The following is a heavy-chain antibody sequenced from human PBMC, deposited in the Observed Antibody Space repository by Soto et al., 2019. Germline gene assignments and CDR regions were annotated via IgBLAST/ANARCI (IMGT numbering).Heavy chain of an antibody. D-gene: IGHD1-7*01. CDR1: GYTFSSYR. V-gene: IGHV1-18*01. J-gene: IGHJ4*02. CDR2: ISGNSGNT. Sequence: QVRLVQSGPEVKRPGASVKVSCKASGYTFSSYRITWVRQAPGQGLEWMGWISGNSGNTRYAQKVQGRVTLTTDSTTSTAYMELRTLRYDDTAVYFCARDLSAGTTGYWGQGTLVTVSS. CDR3: ARDLSAGTTGY.